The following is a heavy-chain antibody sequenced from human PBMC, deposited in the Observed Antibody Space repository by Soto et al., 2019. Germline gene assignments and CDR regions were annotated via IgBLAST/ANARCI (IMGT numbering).Heavy chain of an antibody. J-gene: IGHJ6*02. CDR3: ARDSGDIVLMTDV. CDR1: GHTLTEFS. Sequence: ASVKVSCKISGHTLTEFSIHWVRQAPGKGLEWMGGFDPEGGEAIYAQKWHGRVTVTEDTVTDTAYMELSSLRSEDTAVYYCARDSGDIVLMTDVWGQGTTVTVSS. D-gene: IGHD2-8*01. CDR2: FDPEGGEA. V-gene: IGHV1-24*01.